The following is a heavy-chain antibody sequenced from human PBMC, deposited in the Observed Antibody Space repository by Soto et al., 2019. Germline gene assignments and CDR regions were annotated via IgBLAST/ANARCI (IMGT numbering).Heavy chain of an antibody. J-gene: IGHJ4*02. V-gene: IGHV3-64*01. D-gene: IGHD2-21*01. Sequence: EVQLVESGGGLVQPGGSLRLSCAASGLTFSSYAMHWVRQSPGKGLEYVSVISSNGGSTYYANSVKGRFTISRDNSKNARYLQMGSLIAEDMAVYYCASPSCSAFDYWFQGTLVTVSS. CDR2: ISSNGGST. CDR3: ASPSCSAFDY. CDR1: GLTFSSYA.